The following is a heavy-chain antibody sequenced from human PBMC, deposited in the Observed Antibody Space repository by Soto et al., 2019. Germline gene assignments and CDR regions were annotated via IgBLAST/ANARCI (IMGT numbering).Heavy chain of an antibody. CDR2: IYYSGST. Sequence: PSEPLSLTCTVSGRPISSSSYYWGWIRQPPGKGLEWIGSIYYSGSTYYNPSLKSRVTISVDTSKNQFSLKLSSVTAADTAVYYCARAGPTYYDFWSGYYTPYYYYYGMDVWGQGTTVS. CDR1: GRPISSSSYY. J-gene: IGHJ6*02. D-gene: IGHD3-3*01. CDR3: ARAGPTYYDFWSGYYTPYYYYYGMDV. V-gene: IGHV4-39*01.